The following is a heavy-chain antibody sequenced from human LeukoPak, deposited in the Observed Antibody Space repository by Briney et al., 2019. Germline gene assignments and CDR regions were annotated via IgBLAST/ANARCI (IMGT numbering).Heavy chain of an antibody. J-gene: IGHJ4*02. D-gene: IGHD1-1*01. CDR2: IHYTGKN. CDR1: GDATTAYY. Sequence: SETLSLTCTVSGDATTAYYWNWVGQPPGKKLEWIGYIHYTGKNFYNPSLKSRITMSVDTSKSQFSLKLSSVTAADTAVYYCAKSHARQLAFDSWGQGSLVTVSS. V-gene: IGHV4-59*01. CDR3: AKSHARQLAFDS.